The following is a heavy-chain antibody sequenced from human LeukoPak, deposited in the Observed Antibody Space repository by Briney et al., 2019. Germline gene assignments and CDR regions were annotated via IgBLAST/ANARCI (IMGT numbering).Heavy chain of an antibody. J-gene: IGHJ4*02. D-gene: IGHD6-19*01. CDR3: AKASLAANYDSSGWYFFDY. CDR2: ISGNGGST. Sequence: GGSLRLSCAASGFIFRSYAMTWVRQAPGKGLEWVSTISGNGGSTYFADAMKGRFTISRDNSKNTLYLQMNSLRAEDTAVYYCAKASLAANYDSSGWYFFDYRGQGTLVTVSS. V-gene: IGHV3-23*01. CDR1: GFIFRSYA.